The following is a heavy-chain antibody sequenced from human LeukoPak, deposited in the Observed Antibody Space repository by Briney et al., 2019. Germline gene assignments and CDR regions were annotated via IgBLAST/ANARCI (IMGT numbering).Heavy chain of an antibody. CDR2: INHSGST. CDR1: GGPFSGYY. CDR3: ARRGGSGRAFDY. V-gene: IGHV4-34*01. Sequence: SETLSLTCAVYGGPFSGYYWSWIRQPPGKGLEWIGEINHSGSTNYNPSLKSRVTISVDTSKNQFSLKLSSVTAADTAVYYCARRGGSGRAFDYWGQGTLVTVSS. D-gene: IGHD1-26*01. J-gene: IGHJ4*02.